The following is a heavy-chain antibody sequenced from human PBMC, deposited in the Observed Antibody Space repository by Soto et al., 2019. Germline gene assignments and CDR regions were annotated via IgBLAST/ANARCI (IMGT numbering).Heavy chain of an antibody. D-gene: IGHD5-12*01. CDR1: GDTFNDYY. CDR3: ARESGGATATLDYYYFYMDV. CDR2: INPNGGVT. V-gene: IGHV1-2*04. Sequence: QVQLVQSGAEVTKPGVSVTVSCRSSGDTFNDYYIHWVRQAPGQGLEWMGWINPNGGVTKYAQKFQGWVTMTRDTSIRTVYMQLSRLRSDDTAVYYCARESGGATATLDYYYFYMDVWGTGTTVTVSS. J-gene: IGHJ6*03.